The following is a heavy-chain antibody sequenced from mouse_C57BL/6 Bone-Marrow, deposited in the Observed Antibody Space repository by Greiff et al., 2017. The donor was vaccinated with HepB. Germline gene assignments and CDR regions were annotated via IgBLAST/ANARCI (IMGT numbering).Heavy chain of an antibody. Sequence: QVQLKQSGPGLVQPSQSLSITCTVSGFSLTSYGVHWVRQSPGKGLEWLGVIWSGGSTDDNAAFIYRLSISKDNSKSQVFFKMNSLQADDTAIYYCARSSFAYWGQGTLVTVSA. CDR1: GFSLTSYG. CDR3: ARSSFAY. V-gene: IGHV2-2*01. J-gene: IGHJ3*01. CDR2: IWSGGST.